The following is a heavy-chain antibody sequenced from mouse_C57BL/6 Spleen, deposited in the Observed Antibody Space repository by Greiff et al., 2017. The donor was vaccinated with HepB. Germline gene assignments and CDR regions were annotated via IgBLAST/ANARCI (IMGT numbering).Heavy chain of an antibody. D-gene: IGHD6-2*01. V-gene: IGHV5-17*01. Sequence: EVQLVESGGGLVKPGGSLKLSCAASGFTFSDYGMHWVRQAPEKGLEWVAYISSGSSTIYYADTVKGRFTISRDNAKNTLFLQMTSLRSEDTAMYYCARRVSYAMDYWGQGTSVTVSS. J-gene: IGHJ4*01. CDR3: ARRVSYAMDY. CDR2: ISSGSSTI. CDR1: GFTFSDYG.